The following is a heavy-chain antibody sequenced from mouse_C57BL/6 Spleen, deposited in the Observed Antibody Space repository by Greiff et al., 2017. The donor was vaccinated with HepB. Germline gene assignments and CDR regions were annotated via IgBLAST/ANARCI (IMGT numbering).Heavy chain of an antibody. CDR2: IYPGSGST. D-gene: IGHD2-1*01. Sequence: VQLQQPGAELVKPGASVKMSCKASGYTFTSYWITWVKQRPGQGLVWIGDIYPGSGSTNYNEKFKSKATLTVDTASSTAYMQLSSLTSEDSAFDYCARRTIYYVSAWFAYWGQGTLVTVSA. V-gene: IGHV1-55*01. J-gene: IGHJ3*01. CDR3: ARRTIYYVSAWFAY. CDR1: GYTFTSYW.